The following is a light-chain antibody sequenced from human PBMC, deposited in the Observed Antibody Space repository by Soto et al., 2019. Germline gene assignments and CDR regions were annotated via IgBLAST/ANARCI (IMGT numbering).Light chain of an antibody. V-gene: IGKV1-39*01. CDR1: QTIRKY. CDR3: QQSYSTPPIT. CDR2: TAS. J-gene: IGKJ5*01. Sequence: IQMTQSPSSLSASVGDSVTITCRASQTIRKYLNWYQQKPRKAPKLLIYTASRLQSGVPSRFNGSGSETDFTLTINNLQPEDFATYYCQQSYSTPPITLGQGTRLEI.